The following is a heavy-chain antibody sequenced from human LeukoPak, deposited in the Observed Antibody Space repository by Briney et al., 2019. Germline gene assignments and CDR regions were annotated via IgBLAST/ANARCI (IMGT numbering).Heavy chain of an antibody. J-gene: IGHJ3*02. CDR3: ARLGFCSSVNCYTGAFDI. CDR2: INTDGTNT. Sequence: GSLRLSCAASGFTFSSYWMHWVRQAPGKGLVWVARINTDGTNTVYADSVKGRFTISRDNAKNTLYLQMNSLRAEDTAVYYCARLGFCSSVNCYTGAFDIWGQGTMVTVSS. CDR1: GFTFSSYW. V-gene: IGHV3-74*01. D-gene: IGHD2-2*02.